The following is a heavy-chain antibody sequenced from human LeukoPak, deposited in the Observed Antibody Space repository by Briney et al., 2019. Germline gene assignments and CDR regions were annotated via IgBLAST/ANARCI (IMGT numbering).Heavy chain of an antibody. CDR2: IYYSGST. J-gene: IGHJ6*03. Sequence: SETLSLTCTVSGGSISSSSYYWGWIRQPPGKGLEWIGSIYYSGSTYYNPSLKSRATISVDTSKNQFSLKLSSVTAADTAVYYCARPLGVNYYYMDVWGKGTMVTVSS. CDR3: ARPLGVNYYYMDV. V-gene: IGHV4-39*01. D-gene: IGHD1-26*01. CDR1: GGSISSSSYY.